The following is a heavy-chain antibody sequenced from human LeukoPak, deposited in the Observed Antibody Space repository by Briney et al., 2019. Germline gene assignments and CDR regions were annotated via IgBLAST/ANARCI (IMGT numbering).Heavy chain of an antibody. CDR2: ISYDGSNK. D-gene: IGHD3-10*01. CDR3: ASSSPSSGSMDV. V-gene: IGHV3-30*04. Sequence: PGRSLRLSCAASGFTFSSYAMHWVRQAPGKGLEWVAVISYDGSNKYYADSVKGRFTISRDNSKNTLYLQMNSLRAEDTAVYYCASSSPSSGSMDVWGKGTTVTVSS. CDR1: GFTFSSYA. J-gene: IGHJ6*04.